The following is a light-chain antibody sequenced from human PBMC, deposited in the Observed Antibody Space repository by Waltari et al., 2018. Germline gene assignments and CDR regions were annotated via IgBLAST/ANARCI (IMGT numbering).Light chain of an antibody. CDR1: NIGSYS. J-gene: IGLJ1*01. Sequence: SYVLTQPPSVSVAPGETARITCGGDNIGSYSVHWYQQKPGQAPVLVIFYDSDRPSGNPGRFSGSNSGNTATLTSTRVEAGDEANYYCQVWHAAIDPGVFGTGTEVSVL. CDR3: QVWHAAIDPGV. V-gene: IGLV3-21*04. CDR2: YDS.